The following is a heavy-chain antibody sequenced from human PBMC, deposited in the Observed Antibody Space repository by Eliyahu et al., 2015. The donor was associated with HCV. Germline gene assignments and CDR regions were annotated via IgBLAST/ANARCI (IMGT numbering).Heavy chain of an antibody. D-gene: IGHD6-19*01. CDR3: ASGGGGIAVAGTGGWFDP. Sequence: QVQLQESGPGLVKPSETLSLTCTVXGGSISXXYWSWIRQPPGKGLEWIAYTYYSGXXNXNPSLKSRVTISVDTSKNQFSXKLSSVTAADTAVYYCASGGGGIAVAGTGGWFDPWGQGTLVTVSS. V-gene: IGHV4-59*01. CDR2: TYYSGXX. J-gene: IGHJ5*02. CDR1: GGSISXXY.